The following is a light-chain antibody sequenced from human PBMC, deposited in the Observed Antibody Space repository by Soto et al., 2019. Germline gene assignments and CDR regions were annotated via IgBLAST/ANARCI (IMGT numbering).Light chain of an antibody. V-gene: IGKV1-5*03. CDR2: KAS. CDR3: QQYSGYPGT. J-gene: IGKJ1*01. CDR1: QSISTW. Sequence: DIQMTQSPSTLSASVGDRVTITCRASQSISTWLAWYQQKPQKAPNLLISKASTLESGIPSRFSGSGSGTEFTLTISILQHDDFANYYCQQYSGYPGTFGQGTKVEVK.